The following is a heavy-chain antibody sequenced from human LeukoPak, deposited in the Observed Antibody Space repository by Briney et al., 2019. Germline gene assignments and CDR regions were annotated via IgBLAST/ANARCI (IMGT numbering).Heavy chain of an antibody. V-gene: IGHV4-59*08. CDR2: IYYSGST. D-gene: IGHD6-13*01. CDR1: GVSISSYY. Sequence: SETLSLTCTVSGVSISSYYWSWIRQPPGKGLEWIGYIYYSGSTNYNPSLKSRVTISLDTSKNQFSLKLSSVTAADTAVYYCARHDGSSWYYAFDVWGQGTMVTASS. CDR3: ARHDGSSWYYAFDV. J-gene: IGHJ3*01.